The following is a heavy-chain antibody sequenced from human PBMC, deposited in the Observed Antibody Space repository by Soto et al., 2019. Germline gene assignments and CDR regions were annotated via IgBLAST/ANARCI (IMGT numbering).Heavy chain of an antibody. D-gene: IGHD2-2*01. CDR2: ISGSGGST. Sequence: GGSLVLSCSASGFTLSSYAMSCFRHAPGKGLGWVSAISGSGGSTYYADSVKGRFTISRDNSKNTLYLQMNSLRAEDTAVYYCEKDAAMAPYYFDYWGQGTLVTVSS. J-gene: IGHJ4*02. V-gene: IGHV3-23*01. CDR3: EKDAAMAPYYFDY. CDR1: GFTLSSYA.